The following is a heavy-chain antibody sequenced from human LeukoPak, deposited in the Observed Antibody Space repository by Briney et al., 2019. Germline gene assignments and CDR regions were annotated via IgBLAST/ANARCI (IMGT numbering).Heavy chain of an antibody. CDR2: IYYSGST. CDR1: GGSISSSSYY. Sequence: SETLSLTCTVSGGSISSSSYYWGWIRQPPGKGLEWIGSIYYSGSTYYNPSLKSRVTISVDTSKNQFSLKLSPVTAADTAVYYCARVEHLAPFFDYWGQGTLVTVSS. D-gene: IGHD1-26*01. CDR3: ARVEHLAPFFDY. J-gene: IGHJ4*02. V-gene: IGHV4-39*07.